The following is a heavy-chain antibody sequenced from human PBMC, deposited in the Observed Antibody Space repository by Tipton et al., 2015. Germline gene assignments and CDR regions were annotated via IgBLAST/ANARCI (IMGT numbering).Heavy chain of an antibody. Sequence: SLRLSCAASGFTFNTYSMNWVRQAPGKGPEWVANINQDGSEKNYVDSVKGRFTISRDNAKNSLSLQMNNLTAEDAALYYCARDSLARDFFSVSRARTRAPLAHFDSWGQGTLVTVSS. CDR1: GFTFNTYS. V-gene: IGHV3-7*01. CDR3: ARDSLARDFFSVSRARTRAPLAHFDS. CDR2: INQDGSEK. D-gene: IGHD3-3*01. J-gene: IGHJ4*02.